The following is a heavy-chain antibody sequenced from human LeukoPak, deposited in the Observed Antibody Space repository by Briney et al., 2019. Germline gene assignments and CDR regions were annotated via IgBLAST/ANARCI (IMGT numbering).Heavy chain of an antibody. CDR1: GNTFTSHP. Sequence: GASVKVSCRASGNTFTSHPMNWVRQAPGQGLEWMGWINTNTGNPTYAQGFTGRFVFSLDTSVSTAYLQISSLKAEDTAVYYCAREGGLTSGPHYGMDVWGQGTTVTVSS. CDR3: AREGGLTSGPHYGMDV. V-gene: IGHV7-4-1*02. D-gene: IGHD2-21*02. J-gene: IGHJ6*02. CDR2: INTNTGNP.